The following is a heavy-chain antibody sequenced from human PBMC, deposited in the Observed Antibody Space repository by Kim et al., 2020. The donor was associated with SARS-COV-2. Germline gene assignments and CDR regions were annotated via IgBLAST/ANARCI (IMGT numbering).Heavy chain of an antibody. Sequence: GGSLRLSCAASGFTFSAFAMSWVRQAPGKGLEWVSIIKSNDNTTHYAESVKGRFTITRANSKNTLFLEMNSLRATDTAVYYCAKGPWRSGCAPDYCG. CDR1: GFTFSAFA. J-gene: IGHJ4*01. V-gene: IGHV3-23*01. CDR3: AKGPWRSGCAPDY. D-gene: IGHD1-1*01. CDR2: IKSNDNTT.